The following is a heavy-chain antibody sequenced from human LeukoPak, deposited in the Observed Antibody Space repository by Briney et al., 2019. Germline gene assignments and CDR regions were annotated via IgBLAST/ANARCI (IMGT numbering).Heavy chain of an antibody. CDR3: ARAAYDSSGYYYGHDY. CDR1: GYTFTTYG. V-gene: IGHV1-18*01. CDR2: ISAYIGNT. D-gene: IGHD3-22*01. Sequence: ASVKVSCKASGYTFTTYGISWVRQAPGQGLEWMGWISAYIGNTNYAQKLQGRVTMTTDTSTSTAYMELRSLRSGDTAVYYCARAAYDSSGYYYGHDYWGQGTLVTVSS. J-gene: IGHJ4*02.